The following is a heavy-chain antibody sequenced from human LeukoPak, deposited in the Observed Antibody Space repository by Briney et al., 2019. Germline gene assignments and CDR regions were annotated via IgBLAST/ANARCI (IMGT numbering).Heavy chain of an antibody. Sequence: NASETLSLTCTVSGGSISSGSYYWSWIRQPAGKGLVWIGRIYTSGSTNSNPSLKSRVTISVDTSKNQFSLKLSSVTAADTAVYYCARVPADIVATYYMDVWGKGTTVTVSS. CDR1: GGSISSGSYY. J-gene: IGHJ6*03. V-gene: IGHV4-61*02. CDR3: ARVPADIVATYYMDV. D-gene: IGHD5-12*01. CDR2: IYTSGST.